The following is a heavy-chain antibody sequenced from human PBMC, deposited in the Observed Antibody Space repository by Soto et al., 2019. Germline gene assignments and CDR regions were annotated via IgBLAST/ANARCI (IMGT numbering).Heavy chain of an antibody. J-gene: IGHJ5*02. V-gene: IGHV1-8*01. D-gene: IGHD6-13*01. Sequence: QVQLVQSGAEVKKPGVSVKVSCKASGYTFTSYDINWVQQATGQGLEWMGWMNPNSGNTGYAQKFQGRVTMTRNTSISTAYMELSSLRSDDTAVYYCARELYSTVRFDPWGQGTLVTVSS. CDR3: ARELYSTVRFDP. CDR2: MNPNSGNT. CDR1: GYTFTSYD.